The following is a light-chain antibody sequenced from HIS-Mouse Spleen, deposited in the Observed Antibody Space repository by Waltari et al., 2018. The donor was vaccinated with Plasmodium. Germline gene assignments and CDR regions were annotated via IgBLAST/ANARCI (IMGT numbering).Light chain of an antibody. CDR2: EGS. V-gene: IGLV2-23*03. CDR1: SSDVGSYNL. Sequence: QSALTQPASVSGSPGQSITISCTGTSSDVGSYNLVSWYQQHPGKAPKLMIYEGSKRPSGGSNRCSGSKSGNTASLTISGRQAEDEADYYCCSYAGSSTFVFGGGTKLTVL. J-gene: IGLJ3*02. CDR3: CSYAGSSTFV.